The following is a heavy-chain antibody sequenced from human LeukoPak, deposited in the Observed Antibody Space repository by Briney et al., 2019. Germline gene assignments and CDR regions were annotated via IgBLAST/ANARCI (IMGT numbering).Heavy chain of an antibody. D-gene: IGHD6-13*01. V-gene: IGHV4-59*01. CDR3: ARDGGSSWFGNCFDP. Sequence: SETLSLTCTVSGGSISSYYWSWIRQPPGKGLEWIGYISYSGITNYNPSLKSRVTISVDTSKNQFSLKLNSVTAADTAVYYCARDGGSSWFGNCFDPWGQGTLVTVSA. CDR1: GGSISSYY. CDR2: ISYSGIT. J-gene: IGHJ5*02.